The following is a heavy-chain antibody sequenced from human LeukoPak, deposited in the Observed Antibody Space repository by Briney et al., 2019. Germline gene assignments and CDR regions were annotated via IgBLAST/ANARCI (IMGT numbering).Heavy chain of an antibody. D-gene: IGHD6-13*01. Sequence: GGSLRLSCAASGFTFSSYEMNWVRQAPGKGLEWVSTISGNSGSTYFADSVKGRFTISRDNYKNTLYLQMNSLRAEDTAIYYCAKGDRNSWPFDFWGQGVLVSVSS. CDR3: AKGDRNSWPFDF. V-gene: IGHV3-23*01. CDR2: ISGNSGST. CDR1: GFTFSSYE. J-gene: IGHJ4*02.